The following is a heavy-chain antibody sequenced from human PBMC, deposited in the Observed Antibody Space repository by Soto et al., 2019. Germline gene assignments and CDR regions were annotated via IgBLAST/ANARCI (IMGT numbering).Heavy chain of an antibody. V-gene: IGHV1-18*01. CDR2: ISAYNGNT. J-gene: IGHJ4*02. D-gene: IGHD3-10*01. CDR3: ARDFLLWFGELLSPFDY. Sequence: QVQLVQSGAEVKKPGASVKVSCKASGYTFTSYGISWVRQAPGQGLEWMGWISAYNGNTNYAQKLQGRVTITTDTSTSTAYMELRSLRSDDTAVYYCARDFLLWFGELLSPFDYWGQGTLVTVSS. CDR1: GYTFTSYG.